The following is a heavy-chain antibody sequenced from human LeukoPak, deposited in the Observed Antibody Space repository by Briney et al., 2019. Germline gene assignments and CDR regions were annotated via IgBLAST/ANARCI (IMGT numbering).Heavy chain of an antibody. J-gene: IGHJ6*03. CDR1: GFTFSSYG. D-gene: IGHD2-15*01. CDR2: ISYDGSNK. V-gene: IGHV3-30*18. CDR3: AKDGVVGYCSGGSCSGPKNYYYYYYMDV. Sequence: GGSLRLSCAASGFTFSSYGMHWVRQAPGKGLEWVAVISYDGSNKYYADSVKGRFTISRDNSKNTLYLQMNSLRAEDTAVYYCAKDGVVGYCSGGSCSGPKNYYYYYYMDVWGKGTTVTVSS.